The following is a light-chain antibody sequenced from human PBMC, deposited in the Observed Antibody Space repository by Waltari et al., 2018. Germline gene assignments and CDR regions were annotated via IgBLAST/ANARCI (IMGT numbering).Light chain of an antibody. CDR3: QHYVRTWA. V-gene: IGKV3-20*01. CDR1: QGVGSHY. CDR2: GAS. J-gene: IGKJ1*01. Sequence: SCRASQGVGSHYLSWYKQKPGQAPRLLIDGASRKSTGIADRFSGSGSGTDFTLSISRLEPEDFAVYYVQHYVRTWAFGQGTKVEIK.